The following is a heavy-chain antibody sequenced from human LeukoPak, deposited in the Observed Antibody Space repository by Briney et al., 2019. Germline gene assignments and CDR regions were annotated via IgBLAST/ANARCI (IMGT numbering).Heavy chain of an antibody. V-gene: IGHV4-30-2*01. CDR3: AREQMPPGGYCSGTSCHGDWYFDL. J-gene: IGHJ2*01. D-gene: IGHD2-2*01. CDR2: FYHSGTT. Sequence: SQTLSLTCTVSGAVIRGGGVYWGWIRQPPGKGLEWIGYFYHSGTTYYSPSLKSRVTISIDTSKNQFSLKLRSVTAADTAVYYCAREQMPPGGYCSGTSCHGDWYFDLWGRGTLVTVSS. CDR1: GAVIRGGGVY.